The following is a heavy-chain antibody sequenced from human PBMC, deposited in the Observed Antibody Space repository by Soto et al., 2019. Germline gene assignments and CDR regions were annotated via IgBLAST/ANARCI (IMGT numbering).Heavy chain of an antibody. CDR2: ISSSSSYI. Sequence: GGSLRLSCAASGFTFSSYSMNWVRQAPGKGLEWVSSISSSSSYIYYADSVKGRFTISRDNAKNSLYLQMNSLRAEDTAVYYCARDNIAQQLWYSDGMDVWGQGTTVTVSS. CDR1: GFTFSSYS. V-gene: IGHV3-21*01. J-gene: IGHJ6*02. CDR3: ARDNIAQQLWYSDGMDV. D-gene: IGHD6-13*01.